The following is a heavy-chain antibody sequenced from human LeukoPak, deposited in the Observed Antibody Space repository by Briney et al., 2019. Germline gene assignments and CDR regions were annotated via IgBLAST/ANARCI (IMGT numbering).Heavy chain of an antibody. CDR1: GYTFTSYD. J-gene: IGHJ4*02. CDR2: MNPSSGNT. V-gene: IGHV1-8*01. D-gene: IGHD2-21*02. CDR3: ASLAGVTYGFDY. Sequence: ASVKVSCKASGYTFTSYDINWVRQATGQGLEWMGWMNPSSGNTGYAQKFQGRVTMTRNTSISTAYMELSSLRSEDTAVYYCASLAGVTYGFDYWGQGTLVTVSS.